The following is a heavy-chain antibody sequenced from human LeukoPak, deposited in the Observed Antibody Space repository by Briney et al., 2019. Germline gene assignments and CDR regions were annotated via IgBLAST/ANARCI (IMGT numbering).Heavy chain of an antibody. D-gene: IGHD3-22*01. J-gene: IGHJ3*02. CDR1: GYTFTSYG. V-gene: IGHV1-18*01. CDR2: ISAYNGNT. CDR3: ARDNYYDSSGYYFGAFDI. Sequence: ASVKVSCKASGYTFTSYGISWVRQAPGQGLEWMEWISAYNGNTNYAQKLQGRVTMTTDTSTSTAYMELRSLRSDDTAVYYCARDNYYDSSGYYFGAFDIWGQGTMVTVSS.